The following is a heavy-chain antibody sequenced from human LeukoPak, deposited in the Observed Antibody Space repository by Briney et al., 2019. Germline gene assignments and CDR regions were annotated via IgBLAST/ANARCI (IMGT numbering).Heavy chain of an antibody. Sequence: PGGSPRLSCAASGFTFSSYAMHWVRQAPGKGLEWVSAISGSGGSTYYADSVKGRVAISRDNSKNTLYLQMNSLRAEDTAVYYCAKNYGSGSSVKYYYYMDVWGKGTTVTVSS. CDR2: ISGSGGST. D-gene: IGHD3-10*01. V-gene: IGHV3-23*01. J-gene: IGHJ6*03. CDR1: GFTFSSYA. CDR3: AKNYGSGSSVKYYYYMDV.